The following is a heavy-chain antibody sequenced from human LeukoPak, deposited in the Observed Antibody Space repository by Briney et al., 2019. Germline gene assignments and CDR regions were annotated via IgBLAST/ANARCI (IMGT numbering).Heavy chain of an antibody. V-gene: IGHV4-59*01. CDR3: ARESSNYNILTGYDNYFDY. J-gene: IGHJ4*02. D-gene: IGHD3-9*01. CDR2: IYYSGST. Sequence: SETLSLTCTVSGGYISSYYWSWIRQPPGKGLEWIGYIYYSGSTNYNPSLKSRVTISVDTSMNQFSLKLSSVTAADTAVYYCARESSNYNILTGYDNYFDYWGQGTLVTVSS. CDR1: GGYISSYY.